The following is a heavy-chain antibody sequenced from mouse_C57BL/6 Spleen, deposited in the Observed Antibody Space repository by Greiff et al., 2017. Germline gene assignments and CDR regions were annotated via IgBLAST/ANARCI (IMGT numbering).Heavy chain of an antibody. Sequence: ESGPGLVKPSQSLSLTCSVTGYSITSGYYWNWIRQFPGNKLEWMGYISYDGSNNYNPSLQNRISITRDTSKNQFFLKLNSVTTEYTATYYGARGGQAWFAYWGQGTLVTVSA. V-gene: IGHV3-6*01. D-gene: IGHD3-3*01. CDR1: GYSITSGYY. J-gene: IGHJ3*01. CDR3: ARGGQAWFAY. CDR2: ISYDGSN.